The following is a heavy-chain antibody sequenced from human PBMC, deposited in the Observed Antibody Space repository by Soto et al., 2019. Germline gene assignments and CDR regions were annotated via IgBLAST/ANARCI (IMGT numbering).Heavy chain of an antibody. Sequence: WASVKVSCKASGYTFTTYHIHWVRQAPGQGLEWMGIINPSGGGTNYAQKFQGRITMTRDTSTSTVYMELSSLKSEDTAVYYCARDLRGGSWQKNIDCWGQGTLVTVSS. CDR3: ARDLRGGSWQKNIDC. CDR2: INPSGGGT. V-gene: IGHV1-46*01. CDR1: GYTFTTYH. J-gene: IGHJ4*02. D-gene: IGHD6-13*01.